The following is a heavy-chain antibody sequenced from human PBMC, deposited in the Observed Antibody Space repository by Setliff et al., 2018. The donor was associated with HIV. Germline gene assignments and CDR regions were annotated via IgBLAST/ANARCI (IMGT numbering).Heavy chain of an antibody. Sequence: ASVKVSCKASGYTLTNYDINWVRQATGQGLEWMGWMNPSGATGYAQEFQGRVTMTRDTSISTAYMELSSLRSEDTAVYYCARVISGRGRELPDFDYLGQGTQVTVSS. D-gene: IGHD3-10*01. CDR3: ARVISGRGRELPDFDY. J-gene: IGHJ4*02. V-gene: IGHV1-8*02. CDR2: MNPSGAT. CDR1: GYTLTNYD.